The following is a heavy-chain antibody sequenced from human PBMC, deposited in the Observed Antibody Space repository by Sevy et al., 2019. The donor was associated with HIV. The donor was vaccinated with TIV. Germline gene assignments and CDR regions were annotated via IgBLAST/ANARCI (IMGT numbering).Heavy chain of an antibody. CDR3: ARLTTQPTSDLYGLDV. J-gene: IGHJ6*02. Sequence: ASVKVSCKASGYIFTHYYIHWVRRAPGQGLEWMAWINSVSGVTNYAQRFQGEVTVTRDPSLSTAYLELTNLKSNDTAIYYCARLTTQPTSDLYGLDVWGQGTTVTVSS. CDR1: GYIFTHYY. CDR2: INSVSGVT. V-gene: IGHV1-2*02. D-gene: IGHD4-17*01.